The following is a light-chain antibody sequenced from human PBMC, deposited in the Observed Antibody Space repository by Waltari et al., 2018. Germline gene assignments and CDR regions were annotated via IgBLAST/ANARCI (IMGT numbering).Light chain of an antibody. CDR2: AAS. CDR1: QRINNY. V-gene: IGKV1-39*01. Sequence: DIQLTQSPPSLPASGGDRVSITCQSSQRINNYLNWYQQQPGKAPQVLIYAASSLQRGVPSTFSGSGSGTDFTLSISSLQPEDFATYYCHQSYNTPQTFGQGTKLEIK. J-gene: IGKJ2*01. CDR3: HQSYNTPQT.